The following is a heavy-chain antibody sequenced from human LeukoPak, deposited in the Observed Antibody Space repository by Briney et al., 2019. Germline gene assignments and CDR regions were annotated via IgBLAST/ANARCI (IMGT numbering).Heavy chain of an antibody. CDR1: GYSFTNYW. J-gene: IGHJ5*02. D-gene: IGHD3-22*01. Sequence: GESLKISCKGSGYSFTNYWIGWVRQTPGKGLEWMGIIHPADSDIVYSPSFQGQVTISADKSISTAYLQWSSLKASDTAIYYCARRHYDSTDFDPWGQGTLVTVSS. CDR3: ARRHYDSTDFDP. CDR2: IHPADSDI. V-gene: IGHV5-51*01.